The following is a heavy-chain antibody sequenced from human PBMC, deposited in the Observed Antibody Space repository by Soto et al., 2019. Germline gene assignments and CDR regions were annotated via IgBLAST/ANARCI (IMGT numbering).Heavy chain of an antibody. J-gene: IGHJ4*02. Sequence: SETLSLTCTVSGGSISSYYWSWIRQPPGKGLEWIGYIYYSGSTNYNPSLKSRVTISVDTSKNQFSLKLSSVTAADTAVYYCARGLDYVVYRGQGTLVIVSS. CDR1: GGSISSYY. CDR3: ARGLDYVVY. CDR2: IYYSGST. V-gene: IGHV4-59*12.